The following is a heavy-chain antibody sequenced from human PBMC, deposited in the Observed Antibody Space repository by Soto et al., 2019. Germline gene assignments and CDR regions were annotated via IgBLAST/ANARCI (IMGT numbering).Heavy chain of an antibody. CDR1: GFTFSSYA. V-gene: IGHV3-30-3*01. CDR2: ISYDGSNK. J-gene: IGHJ6*02. D-gene: IGHD1-26*01. Sequence: SLRLSCAASGFTFSSYAMHWVRQAPGKGLEWVAVISYDGSNKYYADSVKGRFTISRDNSKNTLYLQMNSLRAEDTAVYYCARDQEGERDYYYYGMDVWGQGTTVTVSS. CDR3: ARDQEGERDYYYYGMDV.